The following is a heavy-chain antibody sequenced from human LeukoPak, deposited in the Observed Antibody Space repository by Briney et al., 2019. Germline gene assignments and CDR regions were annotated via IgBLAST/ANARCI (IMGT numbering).Heavy chain of an antibody. Sequence: GGFLRLSCAASGFTFDDYAMHWVRQAPGKGLEWVSGISWNSGSIGYADSVKGRFTISRDNAKNSLYLQMNSLRAEDTALYYCAKDYGDYGYYGMDVWGQGTTVTVSS. CDR3: AKDYGDYGYYGMDV. V-gene: IGHV3-9*01. CDR1: GFTFDDYA. D-gene: IGHD4-17*01. J-gene: IGHJ6*02. CDR2: ISWNSGSI.